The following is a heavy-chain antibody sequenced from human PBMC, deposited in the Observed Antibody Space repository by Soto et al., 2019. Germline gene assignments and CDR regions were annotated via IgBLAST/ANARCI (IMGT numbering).Heavy chain of an antibody. Sequence: EVQLLESGGGLVQPGGSLRLSCAASGFTFSSYAMSWVRQAPGKGLEWVSAISGSGGSTYYADSVKGRFTISRDNSKNTLYLQISGLRAEDTAVYYCAKRDGQQWPQIHYFDYWGQGTLVTVSS. V-gene: IGHV3-23*01. CDR1: GFTFSSYA. J-gene: IGHJ4*02. D-gene: IGHD6-19*01. CDR2: ISGSGGST. CDR3: AKRDGQQWPQIHYFDY.